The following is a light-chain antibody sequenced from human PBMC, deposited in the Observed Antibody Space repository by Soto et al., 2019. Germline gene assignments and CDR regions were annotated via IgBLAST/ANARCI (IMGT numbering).Light chain of an antibody. CDR2: EVR. CDR3: ASFTLDNSLV. Sequence: QSVLTQPASVSGSPGQSITISCTGTDNDVGRFDFVSWYQQHPGKSPKLILYEVRDRPSGVSSRFSGSKSANTASLTISGLQAEDEAIYYCASFTLDNSLVFGGGTQLTVL. V-gene: IGLV2-14*01. CDR1: DNDVGRFDF. J-gene: IGLJ2*01.